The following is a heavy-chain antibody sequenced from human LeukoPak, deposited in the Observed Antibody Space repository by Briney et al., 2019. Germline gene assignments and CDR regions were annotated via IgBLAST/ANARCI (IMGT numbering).Heavy chain of an antibody. D-gene: IGHD5-24*01. CDR3: AKDGYKWNFDN. Sequence: GGSLRLSCAASGFTFSSYSMNWVRQAPGKGLGWVSYISSTSSTIYYADSVKGRFTISRDNAKNSLYLQMKSLRDEDTAVYYCAKDGYKWNFDNWGQGTLVTVSS. J-gene: IGHJ4*02. V-gene: IGHV3-48*02. CDR2: ISSTSSTI. CDR1: GFTFSSYS.